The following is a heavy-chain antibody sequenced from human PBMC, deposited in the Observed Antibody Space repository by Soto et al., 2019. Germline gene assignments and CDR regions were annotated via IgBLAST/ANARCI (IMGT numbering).Heavy chain of an antibody. CDR3: ARQKIPGDYWDI. V-gene: IGHV3-53*04. Sequence: EVQLVESGGGLVQPGGSLRLSCAASGFTVSSNYMSWVRQAPGKGLEWVSVIYSGGSTYYADSVKGRFTISRHNSKYTLYLQTNSLRAEDTAVYYCARQKIPGDYWDIWGQGTMVTVSS. CDR1: GFTVSSNY. J-gene: IGHJ3*02. CDR2: IYSGGST. D-gene: IGHD7-27*01.